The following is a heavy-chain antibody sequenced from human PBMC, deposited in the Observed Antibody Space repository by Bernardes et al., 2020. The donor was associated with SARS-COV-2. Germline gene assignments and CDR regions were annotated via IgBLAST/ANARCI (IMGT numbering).Heavy chain of an antibody. CDR1: GFTFSNYW. J-gene: IGHJ6*02. V-gene: IGHV3-74*01. CDR3: ATGGDGRTAPGMDV. CDR2: INTDGSTT. Sequence: GSLRLSCAASGFTFSNYWIHWVRQAPGKGLVWVSRINTDGSTTSYADSVRGRFTISRDNAKNTLSLQMNSLTADDSAVYYCATGGDGRTAPGMDVWGRGTTVTVAS. D-gene: IGHD3-16*01.